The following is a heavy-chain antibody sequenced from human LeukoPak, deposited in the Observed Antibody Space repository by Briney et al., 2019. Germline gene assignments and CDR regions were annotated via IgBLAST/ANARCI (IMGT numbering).Heavy chain of an antibody. D-gene: IGHD6-6*01. CDR2: ISPTGSTT. CDR1: GFSFCGHW. Sequence: GGSLRLSRTASGFSFCGHWMHWARQLPGKGLVWVSRISPTGSTTSYADSVKGRFTVSRDNAKNTLYLQVNNLRAEDTAVYYCARGPNSNWSGLDFWGQGTLLTVSS. J-gene: IGHJ4*02. V-gene: IGHV3-74*01. CDR3: ARGPNSNWSGLDF.